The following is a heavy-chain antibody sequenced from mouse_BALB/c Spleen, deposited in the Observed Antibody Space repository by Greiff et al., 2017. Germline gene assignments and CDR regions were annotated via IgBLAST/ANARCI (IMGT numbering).Heavy chain of an antibody. CDR2: ILPGSGST. V-gene: IGHV1-9*01. J-gene: IGHJ4*01. CDR1: GYTFSSYW. Sequence: VQLQQSGAELMKPGASVKISCKATGYTFSSYWIEWVKQRPGHGLEWIGEILPGSGSTNYNEKFKGKATFTADTSSNTAYMQLSSLTSEDSAVYYCARSRDSSGYYAMDYWGQGTSVTVSS. D-gene: IGHD3-2*01. CDR3: ARSRDSSGYYAMDY.